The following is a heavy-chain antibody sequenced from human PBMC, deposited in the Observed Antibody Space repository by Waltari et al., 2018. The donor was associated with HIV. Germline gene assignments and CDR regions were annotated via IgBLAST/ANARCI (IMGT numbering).Heavy chain of an antibody. D-gene: IGHD3-16*01. J-gene: IGHJ5*02. Sequence: EVQLVESGGGLVQPGGSLRLSCAASGFTFNTYWLHWVRQARGMGLVWVSNVDVGGTNTTYAVSGKCRCSVSRDDAKNTLDLQMSSLRVEDTAVDFCAKQGRGETGPVQAWGQGTLVTVSS. V-gene: IGHV3-74*01. CDR1: GFTFNTYW. CDR2: VDVGGTNT. CDR3: AKQGRGETGPVQA.